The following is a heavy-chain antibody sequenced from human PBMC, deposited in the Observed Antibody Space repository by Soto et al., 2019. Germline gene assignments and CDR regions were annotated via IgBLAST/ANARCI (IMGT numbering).Heavy chain of an antibody. CDR1: GFTFSSYW. Sequence: PGGSLRLSCAASGFTFSSYWMHWVRQAPGKGLVWVSRINSDGSSTSYADSVKGRFTISRDNAKNTLYLQMNSLRAEDTAVYYCAISFTVTTTPGAFDIWGQGTMVTVSS. J-gene: IGHJ3*02. V-gene: IGHV3-74*01. CDR3: AISFTVTTTPGAFDI. CDR2: INSDGSST. D-gene: IGHD4-4*01.